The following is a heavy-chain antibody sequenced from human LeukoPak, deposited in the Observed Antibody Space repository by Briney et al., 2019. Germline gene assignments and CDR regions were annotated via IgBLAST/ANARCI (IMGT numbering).Heavy chain of an antibody. CDR3: ARDSASGYDSFHYYYGMDV. D-gene: IGHD5-12*01. Sequence: PGGSLRLSCAASGFTFSSYAMHWVRQAPGKGPEWVAVISYDGSNKYYADSVKGRFTISRDNSKNTLYLQMNSLRAEDTAVYYCARDSASGYDSFHYYYGMDVWGQGTTVTVSS. J-gene: IGHJ6*02. CDR2: ISYDGSNK. CDR1: GFTFSSYA. V-gene: IGHV3-30*04.